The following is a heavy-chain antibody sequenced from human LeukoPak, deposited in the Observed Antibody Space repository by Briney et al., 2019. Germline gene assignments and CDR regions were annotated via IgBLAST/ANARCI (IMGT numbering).Heavy chain of an antibody. CDR1: GYTFTGDY. CDR2: INPNSGGT. CDR3: ARDLIRDRIIKAAAGDY. D-gene: IGHD6-13*01. J-gene: IGHJ4*02. Sequence: ASVKVSCKASGYTFTGDYMHWVREAPGQGLEWMGWINPNSGGTNYAQKSQGRVTITRDTSISTAYMELSRLRSDDTAVYYCARDLIRDRIIKAAAGDYWGQGTLVTVSS. V-gene: IGHV1-2*02.